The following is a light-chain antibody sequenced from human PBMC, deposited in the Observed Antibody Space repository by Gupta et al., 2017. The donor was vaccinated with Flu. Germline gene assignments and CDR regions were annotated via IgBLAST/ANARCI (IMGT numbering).Light chain of an antibody. Sequence: NCKSSQSVLYSSKNKNYLAWYQQKPGQPPKLLIYWASTRESGVPDRFSGSGSGTDFTLTISSLQAEDVAVYYCQQYYSTPRTFGQGTKVEIK. V-gene: IGKV4-1*01. J-gene: IGKJ1*01. CDR1: QSVLYSSKNKNY. CDR2: WAS. CDR3: QQYYSTPRT.